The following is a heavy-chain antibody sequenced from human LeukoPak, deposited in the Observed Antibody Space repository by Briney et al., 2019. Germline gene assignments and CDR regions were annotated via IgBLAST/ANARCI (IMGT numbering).Heavy chain of an antibody. Sequence: GGSLRLSCAASGFTFSSYSMNWVRQAPGKGLEWVSSISSSSSYIYYADSVKGRFTISRDNAKNSLYLQMNSLRAEDTAVYYCASQEWWLHHFDYWGQGTLVTVSS. D-gene: IGHD2-8*01. CDR1: GFTFSSYS. V-gene: IGHV3-21*01. CDR2: ISSSSSYI. CDR3: ASQEWWLHHFDY. J-gene: IGHJ4*02.